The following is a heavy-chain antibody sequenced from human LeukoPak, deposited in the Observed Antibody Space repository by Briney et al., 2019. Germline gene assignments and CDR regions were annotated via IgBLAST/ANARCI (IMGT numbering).Heavy chain of an antibody. J-gene: IGHJ4*02. Sequence: PGGSLRLSCAAAGFTFSSYAMNWVRQAPGKGLEWVPGISGSGGSTHYADSVKGRFTISRDNSKTTLFLQMNGLRAEDTAVYYCVKAECGYDLLFDYWGQGTLVTVSS. CDR3: VKAECGYDLLFDY. CDR2: ISGSGGST. CDR1: GFTFSSYA. D-gene: IGHD5-12*01. V-gene: IGHV3-23*01.